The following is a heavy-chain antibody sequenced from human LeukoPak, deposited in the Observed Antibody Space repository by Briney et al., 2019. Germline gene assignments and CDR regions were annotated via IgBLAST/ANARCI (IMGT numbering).Heavy chain of an antibody. V-gene: IGHV1-46*01. D-gene: IGHD3-16*01. CDR1: GYTFTSYY. Sequence: ASVKVSCKASGYTFTSYYMHWVRQAPGQGLEWMGIINPSGGTTNYAQKFQSRVTMTRDTSTGTVYLDLSSLRSEDTAVYYCARSPSASTPYYFDYWGQGTLVTVSS. CDR3: ARSPSASTPYYFDY. CDR2: INPSGGTT. J-gene: IGHJ4*02.